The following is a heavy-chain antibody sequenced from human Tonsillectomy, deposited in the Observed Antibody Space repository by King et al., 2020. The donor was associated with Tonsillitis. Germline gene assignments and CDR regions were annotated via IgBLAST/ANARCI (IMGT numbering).Heavy chain of an antibody. CDR2: INYSGSNI. Sequence: VQLVESGGGLVQPGGSLRLSCVTSGFTFTRYAMIWVRQAPGKGLEWVSYINYSGSNIYYADSVKGRFTISRDNAKNSLYLQMNSLRAEDTAIYYCARYFYGSQSTYWGQGTLVSSSA. CDR3: ARYFYGSQSTY. J-gene: IGHJ4*02. D-gene: IGHD4-17*01. V-gene: IGHV3-48*01. CDR1: GFTFTRYA.